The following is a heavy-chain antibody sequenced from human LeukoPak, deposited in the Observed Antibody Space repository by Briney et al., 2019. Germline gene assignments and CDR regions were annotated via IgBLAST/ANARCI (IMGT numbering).Heavy chain of an antibody. CDR1: GFTFSSYS. Sequence: GGSLRLSCAASGFTFSSYSMNWVRQAPGKGLEWVAFIRYDGSNKYYADSVKGRFTISRDNSKNTLYLQMNSLRAEDTAVYYCAKDTYYYDSSGYSGYWGQGTLVTVSS. J-gene: IGHJ4*02. V-gene: IGHV3-30*02. CDR2: IRYDGSNK. CDR3: AKDTYYYDSSGYSGY. D-gene: IGHD3-22*01.